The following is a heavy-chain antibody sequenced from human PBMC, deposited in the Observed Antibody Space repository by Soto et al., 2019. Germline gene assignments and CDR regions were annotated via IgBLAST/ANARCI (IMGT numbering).Heavy chain of an antibody. D-gene: IGHD1-26*01. J-gene: IGHJ6*03. CDR2: IHHSGST. CDR1: GGSVTISNW. Sequence: QVQLQESGPGLVKPSGTLSLTCAVSGGSVTISNWWSWVRQTPGKGLEWIGQIHHSGSTNYNPSLTSQVTISVDKSKTQFSLEMKSVTAADTAVYYCARGGYYFSMDVWGKGTTVTVSS. V-gene: IGHV4-4*02. CDR3: ARGGYYFSMDV.